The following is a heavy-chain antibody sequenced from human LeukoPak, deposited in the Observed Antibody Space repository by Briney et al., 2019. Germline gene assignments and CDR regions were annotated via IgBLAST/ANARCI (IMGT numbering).Heavy chain of an antibody. CDR1: GFPFSSYW. J-gene: IGHJ4*02. V-gene: IGHV3-7*03. CDR2: IKQDGSKK. Sequence: GGSLRLSCVASGFPFSSYWMTWVRQAPGKGLEWVANIKQDGSKKSYVDSVKGRFTISRDNAKNSLYLQMNSLRDEDTAMYYCAKEGGSGWGQGALVTVSS. D-gene: IGHD6-19*01. CDR3: AKEGGSG.